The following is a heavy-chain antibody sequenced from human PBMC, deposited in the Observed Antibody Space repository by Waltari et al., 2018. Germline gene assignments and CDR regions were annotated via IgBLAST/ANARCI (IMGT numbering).Heavy chain of an antibody. CDR1: GGSISSHY. V-gene: IGHV4-59*11. J-gene: IGHJ6*02. D-gene: IGHD2-15*01. CDR2: IYYSGST. CDR3: ARDRGYCSGGSCSRDYYYGMDV. Sequence: QVQLQESGPGLVKPSETLSLTCTVSGGSISSHYWRWIRQPPGKGLEWIGYIYYSGSTNYNPSLKSRVTISVDTSKNQFSLKLSSVTAADTAVYYCARDRGYCSGGSCSRDYYYGMDVWGQGTTVTVSS.